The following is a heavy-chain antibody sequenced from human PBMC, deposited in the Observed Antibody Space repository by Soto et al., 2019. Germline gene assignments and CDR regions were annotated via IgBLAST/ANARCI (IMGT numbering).Heavy chain of an antibody. V-gene: IGHV3-11*01. Sequence: GGSLRLSCAASGFTFSDYYMSWIRQAPGKGLEWVSYISSSGSTIYYADSVKGRFTISRDNAKNSLYLQMNSLRAEDTAVYYCARVTYWGSLKDPYDGYYYYMDVWGKGTTVTVSS. CDR1: GFTFSDYY. J-gene: IGHJ6*03. D-gene: IGHD3-16*01. CDR2: ISSSGSTI. CDR3: ARVTYWGSLKDPYDGYYYYMDV.